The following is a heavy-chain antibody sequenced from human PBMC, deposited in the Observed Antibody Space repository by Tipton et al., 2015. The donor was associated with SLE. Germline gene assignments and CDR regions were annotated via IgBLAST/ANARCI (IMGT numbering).Heavy chain of an antibody. J-gene: IGHJ6*02. CDR2: IYYSGGT. CDR1: GGSISSGGYY. D-gene: IGHD6-13*01. CDR3: ARASWYSGYYGMDV. V-gene: IGHV4-31*03. Sequence: TLSLTCTVSGGSISSGGYYWSWIRQHPGKGLEWIGHIYYSGGTYYNPSLKSRVNISVDTSKNQFSLKLNSVTAADTAVYYCARASWYSGYYGMDVWGQGTTVPVSS.